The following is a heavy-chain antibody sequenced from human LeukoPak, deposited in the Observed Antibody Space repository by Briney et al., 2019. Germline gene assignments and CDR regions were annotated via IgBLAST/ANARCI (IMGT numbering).Heavy chain of an antibody. CDR1: GVSISSSNSY. CDR3: ARQTGSGLFIPP. J-gene: IGHJ4*02. V-gene: IGHV4-39*01. Sequence: SETLSLTCIVSGVSISSSNSYWGWIRQPPGKGLEWIGSIYYSGNTYYNASLKSQVSISIDTSKNQFSLRLTSVTAADTAVYYCARQTGSGLFIPPGGQGTLVTVSS. CDR2: IYYSGNT. D-gene: IGHD3/OR15-3a*01.